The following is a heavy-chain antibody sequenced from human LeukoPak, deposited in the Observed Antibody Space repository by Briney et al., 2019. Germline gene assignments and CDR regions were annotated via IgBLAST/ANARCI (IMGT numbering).Heavy chain of an antibody. CDR2: MNPNSGNT. V-gene: IGHV1-8*01. Sequence: ASVKVSCKASGYTFTSYGINWVRQAPGQGLEWMGWMNPNSGNTGYAQKFQGRVTMTRDTSISTAYMELSRLRSDDTAVYYCARDQNYYDSSGYYGIDCWGQGTLVTVSS. CDR3: ARDQNYYDSSGYYGIDC. D-gene: IGHD3-22*01. J-gene: IGHJ4*02. CDR1: GYTFTSYG.